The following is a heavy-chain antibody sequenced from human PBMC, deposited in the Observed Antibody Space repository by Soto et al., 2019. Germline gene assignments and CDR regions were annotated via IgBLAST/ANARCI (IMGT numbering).Heavy chain of an antibody. J-gene: IGHJ5*02. CDR3: ARDLGEGAPYNWFDP. Sequence: SETLSLTCTVSGGSISSGDYYWSWIRQPPGKGLEWIGYIYYSGSTNYNPSLKSRVTISVDTSKNQFSLKLSSVTAADTAVYYCARDLGEGAPYNWFDPWGQGTLVTVSS. CDR1: GGSISSGDYY. D-gene: IGHD1-26*01. V-gene: IGHV4-61*08. CDR2: IYYSGST.